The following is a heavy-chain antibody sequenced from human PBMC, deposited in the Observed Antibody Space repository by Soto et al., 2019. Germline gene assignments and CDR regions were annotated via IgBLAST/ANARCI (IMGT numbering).Heavy chain of an antibody. CDR1: GCIFSNYA. Sequence: PWGSLRLSCEASGCIFSNYAMSWVRQGPGKGQEWVSVIGGEAVSTNCADFVKGRCTVSRDNSKKTVYLQLDSLRDDAAAVYYFAKESTSYNGVYDSFDIWGQGRWSPSPQ. CDR3: AKESTSYNGVYDSFDI. D-gene: IGHD3-3*01. J-gene: IGHJ3*02. V-gene: IGHV3-23*01. CDR2: IGGEAVST.